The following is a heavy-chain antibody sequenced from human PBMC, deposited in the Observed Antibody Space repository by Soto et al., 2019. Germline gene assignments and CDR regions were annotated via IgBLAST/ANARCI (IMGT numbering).Heavy chain of an antibody. CDR1: GFPFRSYA. V-gene: IGHV3-23*01. D-gene: IGHD3-16*02. J-gene: IGHJ4*02. CDR3: AKAKDYDFVWGSDRYTSDS. CDR2: ISGSSGT. Sequence: LESGGGLVQPGGSLRLSCGASGFPFRSYAMTWVRQAPGKGLEWVSAISGSSGTFYADSVKGRFDISRDNSKNTVYLQMNNLRVADTAIYYCAKAKDYDFVWGSDRYTSDSWGQGTLVTVSS.